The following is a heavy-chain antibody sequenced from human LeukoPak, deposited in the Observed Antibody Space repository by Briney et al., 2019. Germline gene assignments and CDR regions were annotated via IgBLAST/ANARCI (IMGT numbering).Heavy chain of an antibody. CDR1: GYTFTSYD. Sequence: ASVKVSCKASGYTFTSYDINWVRQDTRQGLEGMGGMNHNSGNTGSAKKFQGGVAMNRNTSIGTAYLELSSVKSEDTDVYYCARGWIAAAGGFDPWGQGTLVTVSS. V-gene: IGHV1-8*01. D-gene: IGHD6-13*01. J-gene: IGHJ5*02. CDR2: MNHNSGNT. CDR3: ARGWIAAAGGFDP.